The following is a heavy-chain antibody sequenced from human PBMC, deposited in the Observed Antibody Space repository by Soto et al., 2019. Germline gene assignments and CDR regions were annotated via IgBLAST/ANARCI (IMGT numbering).Heavy chain of an antibody. J-gene: IGHJ6*03. Sequence: GASVKVSCKSSGDSFNDYYIHWVRQAPGQGLEWMGWINPNGGVTKYAQKFQGWVTMTRDTSIRTVYMELSRLRSDDTAVYYCARESGGATATLDYYYFYMDVWDKGTTVTVSS. D-gene: IGHD5-12*01. CDR1: GDSFNDYY. CDR3: ARESGGATATLDYYYFYMDV. CDR2: INPNGGVT. V-gene: IGHV1-2*04.